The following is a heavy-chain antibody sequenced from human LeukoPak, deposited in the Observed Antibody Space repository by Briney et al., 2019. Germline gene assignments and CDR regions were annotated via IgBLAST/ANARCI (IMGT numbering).Heavy chain of an antibody. J-gene: IGHJ5*02. CDR2: INHSGST. V-gene: IGHV4-34*01. CDR1: GGSLSGYY. D-gene: IGHD1-26*01. Sequence: SETLSLTCAAYGGSLSGYYWSWLRQPPGKGLEWLGEINHSGSTKYNPSLKSRVTISVDTSKNQFSLKLNSVTAADTAVYYCASSRIGWFDPWGQGTLVTVSS. CDR3: ASSRIGWFDP.